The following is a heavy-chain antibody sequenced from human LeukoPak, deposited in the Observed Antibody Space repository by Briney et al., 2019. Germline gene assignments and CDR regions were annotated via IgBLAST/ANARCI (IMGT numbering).Heavy chain of an antibody. Sequence: GGYLRLSGAASGLTFSDYYMRWIRQATGKGLEWVSYISSSGSTIYYADSVKGRFTISRDNAKNSLYLQMNSLRAEDTAVYYCARVPLGSSWDYFDYWGQGTLVTVSS. CDR1: GLTFSDYY. V-gene: IGHV3-11*01. CDR3: ARVPLGSSWDYFDY. D-gene: IGHD6-13*01. CDR2: ISSSGSTI. J-gene: IGHJ4*02.